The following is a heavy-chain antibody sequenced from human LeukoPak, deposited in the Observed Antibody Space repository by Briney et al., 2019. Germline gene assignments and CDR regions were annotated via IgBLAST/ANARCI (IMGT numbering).Heavy chain of an antibody. CDR2: INPTSTSI. D-gene: IGHD3-22*01. CDR1: GFTFSDYS. Sequence: PGGSLRLSCAASGFTFSDYSINWVRQAPGKGLELVSSINPTSTSIYYSDAVQVRFTISRDNAKSSLYLQMNSLRAEDTARYYCVRLRRNSDRSGYYYFYNYWGQGIQVTVSS. CDR3: VRLRRNSDRSGYYYFYNY. V-gene: IGHV3-21*01. J-gene: IGHJ4*02.